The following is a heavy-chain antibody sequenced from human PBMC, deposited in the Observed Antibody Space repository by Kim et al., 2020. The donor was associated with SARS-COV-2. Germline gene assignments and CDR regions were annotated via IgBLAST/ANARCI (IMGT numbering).Heavy chain of an antibody. Sequence: SQTLSLTCAVYGGSFSGYYWSWIRQPPGKGLEWIGEINHSGSTNYNPSLKSRVTISVDTSKNQFSLKLSSVTAADTAVYYCARGPITMVRGVRYNWFDPWGQGTLVTVSS. D-gene: IGHD3-10*01. V-gene: IGHV4-34*01. CDR1: GGSFSGYY. CDR3: ARGPITMVRGVRYNWFDP. J-gene: IGHJ5*02. CDR2: INHSGST.